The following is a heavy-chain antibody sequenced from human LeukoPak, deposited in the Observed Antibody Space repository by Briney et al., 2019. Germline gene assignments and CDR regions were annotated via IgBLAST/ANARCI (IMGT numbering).Heavy chain of an antibody. CDR3: ARDRPPANWFDP. J-gene: IGHJ5*02. CDR2: INPSGGST. CDR1: GYTFTSYD. Sequence: ASVKVSCKASGYTFTSYDINWVRQAPGQGLEWMGIINPSGGSTSYAQKFQGRVTMTRDTSTSTVYMELSSLRSEDTAVYYCARDRPPANWFDPWGQGTLVTVSS. V-gene: IGHV1-46*01.